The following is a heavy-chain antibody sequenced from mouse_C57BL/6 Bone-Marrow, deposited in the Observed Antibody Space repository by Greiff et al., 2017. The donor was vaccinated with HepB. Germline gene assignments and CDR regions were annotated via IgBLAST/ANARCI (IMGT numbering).Heavy chain of an antibody. CDR1: GYTFTSYW. V-gene: IGHV1-5*01. D-gene: IGHD2-2*01. Sequence: EVQLQQSGTVLARPGASVKMSCKTSGYTFTSYWMHWVKQRPGQGLEWIGAIYPGNSDTSYKQKFKGKAKLTAVTSASTAYMELSSLTTEDSAVYYCTRGLPNWYFGVWGTGTTVTVSS. CDR3: TRGLPNWYFGV. CDR2: IYPGNSDT. J-gene: IGHJ1*03.